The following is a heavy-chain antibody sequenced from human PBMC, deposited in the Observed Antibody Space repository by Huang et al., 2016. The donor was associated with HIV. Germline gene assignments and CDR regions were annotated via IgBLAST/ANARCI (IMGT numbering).Heavy chain of an antibody. CDR1: GGSFSRYS. Sequence: QGRLQQWGAGLLKPSETLSLTCAVYGGSFSRYSWTWVHQPPGKGLEWIGEISQSGSTNYNASLESRVTISGDTSKNQFSLRLTSVTAADTATYFCARAPAGNDYSLYNYYGLDIWGQGTTVTVSS. CDR2: ISQSGST. V-gene: IGHV4-34*01. J-gene: IGHJ6*02. D-gene: IGHD2-15*01. CDR3: ARAPAGNDYSLYNYYGLDI.